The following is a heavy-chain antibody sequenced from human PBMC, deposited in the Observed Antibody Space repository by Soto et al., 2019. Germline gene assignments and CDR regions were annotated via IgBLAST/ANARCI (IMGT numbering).Heavy chain of an antibody. CDR3: ARDWNYDILTGFPDAFDI. Sequence: GGSLRLSCAASGFTFSSYSMNWVRQAPGKGLEWVSSISSSSSYIYYADSVKGRFTISRDNAKNSLYLQMNSLRAEDTAVYYCARDWNYDILTGFPDAFDIWGQGTMGTVSS. CDR1: GFTFSSYS. J-gene: IGHJ3*02. V-gene: IGHV3-21*01. CDR2: ISSSSSYI. D-gene: IGHD3-9*01.